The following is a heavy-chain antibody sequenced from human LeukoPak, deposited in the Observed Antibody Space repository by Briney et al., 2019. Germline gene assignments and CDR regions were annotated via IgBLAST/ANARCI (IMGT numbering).Heavy chain of an antibody. J-gene: IGHJ5*02. D-gene: IGHD2-2*01. V-gene: IGHV3-7*01. CDR3: GRWGITAALDR. CDR1: GFMFRDYW. Sequence: GGSLRLSCAVSGFMFRDYWMAWVRQAPGKGLEWVANIRPDGDDKYYVESVRGRFTISRDNAQNSLSLQMDSLRVEDSAIYHCGRWGITAALDRWGQGTLVTVSS. CDR2: IRPDGDDK.